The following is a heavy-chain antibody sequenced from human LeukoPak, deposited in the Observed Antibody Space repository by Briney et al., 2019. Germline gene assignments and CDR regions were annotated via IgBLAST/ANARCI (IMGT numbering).Heavy chain of an antibody. V-gene: IGHV3-53*01. Sequence: GGSLRLSCAASGFTVSSNYISWVRQATGKGLEWVSLIYTSGSTYYADSVKGRFTISRDNSKSTLYLQMNSLRAEDTAVYYCARVTTSGSYKFDYWGQGTLVTVSS. J-gene: IGHJ4*02. D-gene: IGHD3-10*01. CDR1: GFTVSSNY. CDR3: ARVTTSGSYKFDY. CDR2: IYTSGST.